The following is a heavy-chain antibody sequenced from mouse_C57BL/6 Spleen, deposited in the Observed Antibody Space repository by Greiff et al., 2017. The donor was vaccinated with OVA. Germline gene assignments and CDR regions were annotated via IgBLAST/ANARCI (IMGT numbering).Heavy chain of an antibody. D-gene: IGHD4-1*01. CDR3: ARRTLGRGGDY. Sequence: QVQLQQPGAELVKPGASVKMSCKASGYTFTSYWITWVKQRPGQGLEWIGDIYPGSGSTNYNEKFKSKATLTVDTSSSTAYMQRSSLTSEDSAVYYCARRTLGRGGDYWGQGTTLTVSS. V-gene: IGHV1-55*01. J-gene: IGHJ2*01. CDR2: IYPGSGST. CDR1: GYTFTSYW.